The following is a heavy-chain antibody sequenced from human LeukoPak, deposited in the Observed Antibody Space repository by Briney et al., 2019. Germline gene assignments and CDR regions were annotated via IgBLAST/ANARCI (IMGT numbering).Heavy chain of an antibody. Sequence: GASVKVSCKASGDTFTKYYMHWVRQAPGQGLEWMGIINPSGGGTSYAQKFQGRVTMTRDTSTSTVYMELSSLRSEDTAVYYCAREGLAALYYFDYWGQGTLVTVSS. D-gene: IGHD6-6*01. CDR2: INPSGGGT. CDR1: GDTFTKYY. J-gene: IGHJ4*02. V-gene: IGHV1-46*01. CDR3: AREGLAALYYFDY.